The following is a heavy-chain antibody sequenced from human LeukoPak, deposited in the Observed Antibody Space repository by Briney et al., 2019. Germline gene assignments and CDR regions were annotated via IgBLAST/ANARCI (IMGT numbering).Heavy chain of an antibody. V-gene: IGHV1-2*02. J-gene: IGHJ4*02. D-gene: IGHD3-22*01. Sequence: ASVKVSCKASGYTFTGYYMHWVRQAPGQGLEWMGWINPNSRGTNYAQKFQGRVPMTRDTSISTAYMELSRLRSDDTAVYYCAREEVEYYYDSSGYLIDYWGQGTLVTVSS. CDR1: GYTFTGYY. CDR2: INPNSRGT. CDR3: AREEVEYYYDSSGYLIDY.